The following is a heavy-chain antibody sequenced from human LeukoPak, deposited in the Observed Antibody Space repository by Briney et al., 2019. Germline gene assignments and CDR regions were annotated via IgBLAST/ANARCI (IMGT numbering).Heavy chain of an antibody. D-gene: IGHD2-15*01. J-gene: IGHJ4*02. CDR1: GGSISSYY. CDR2: TYYSGST. CDR3: ARDRDCSGGSCYDFDY. Sequence: PSETLSLTCTVSGGSISSYYWSWIRQPPGKGLEWIGYTYYSGSTNYNPSLKSRVTISVDTSKNQFSLKLSSVTAADTAVYYCARDRDCSGGSCYDFDYWGQGTLVTVSS. V-gene: IGHV4-59*01.